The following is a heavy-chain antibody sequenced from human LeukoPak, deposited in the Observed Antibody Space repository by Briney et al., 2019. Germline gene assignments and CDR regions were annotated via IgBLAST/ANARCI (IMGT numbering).Heavy chain of an antibody. D-gene: IGHD6-13*01. CDR2: ISGTGYNT. CDR1: GFTFSNYA. Sequence: PGGSLRLSCAASGFTFSNYAMSWVRQAPGKGLEWVSAISGTGYNTYYADSVKGRFTISRDNSKNTVYLQINTLRPEDTAVYYCAKGSYGSPPRVDYWGQGTLVTVSS. J-gene: IGHJ4*02. CDR3: AKGSYGSPPRVDY. V-gene: IGHV3-23*01.